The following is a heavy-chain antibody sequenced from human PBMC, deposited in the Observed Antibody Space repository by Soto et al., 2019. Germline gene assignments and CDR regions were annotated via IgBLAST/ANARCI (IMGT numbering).Heavy chain of an antibody. Sequence: SETLSLTCAVSGGSISSSNWWSWVRQPPGKGLEWIGEIYHSGSTNYNPSLKSRVTISVDKSKNQFSLKLSSVTAADTAVYYCARDPVYSSSWPMGGRDSDCWGQGTLVTVSS. CDR1: GGSISSSNW. V-gene: IGHV4-4*02. J-gene: IGHJ4*02. D-gene: IGHD6-13*01. CDR2: IYHSGST. CDR3: ARDPVYSSSWPMGGRDSDC.